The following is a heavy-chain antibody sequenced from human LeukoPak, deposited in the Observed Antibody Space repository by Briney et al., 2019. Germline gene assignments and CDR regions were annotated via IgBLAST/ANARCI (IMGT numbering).Heavy chain of an antibody. J-gene: IGHJ4*02. D-gene: IGHD3-16*02. CDR2: ISYDASNE. V-gene: IGHV3-30*04. CDR1: GFTFSRQG. Sequence: GGSLRLSSAASGFTFSRQGVHWVREAPGKGLEWGAAISYDASNEYYADSVKGRFTISRDNTKNPLYLQMNSLRADDTAVYYCARAGGLGELSAFTDYWGQGTPVTVSS. CDR3: ARAGGLGELSAFTDY.